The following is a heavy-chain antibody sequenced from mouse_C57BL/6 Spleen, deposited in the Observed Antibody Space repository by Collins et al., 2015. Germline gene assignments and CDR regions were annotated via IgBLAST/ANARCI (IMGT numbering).Heavy chain of an antibody. CDR3: PMITFAY. CDR2: IRSKSNNYAT. D-gene: IGHD2-4*01. J-gene: IGHJ3*01. Sequence: EVQLVESGGGLVQPKGSLKLSCAASGFTFNTYAMNWVRQAPGKGLEWVARIRSKSNNYATYYADSVKDRFTISRDDSQSMLYLQMNNLKTEDTAMYYCPMITFAYWGQGTLVTVSA. CDR1: GFTFNTYA. V-gene: IGHV10-1*02.